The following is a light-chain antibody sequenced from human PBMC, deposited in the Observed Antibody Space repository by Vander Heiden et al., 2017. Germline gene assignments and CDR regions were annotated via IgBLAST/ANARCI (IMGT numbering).Light chain of an antibody. CDR1: QSVSIN. CDR2: VAS. Sequence: IVMTQSPATLSVSPGERVTLSCRASQSVSINLAWYQQKPGQAPRLLIYVASTRATGIPARFSGSGSGIEFTLTISSLQSDDSAVYYCQQYNNWPRTFGHGTKVEIK. J-gene: IGKJ1*01. V-gene: IGKV3-15*01. CDR3: QQYNNWPRT.